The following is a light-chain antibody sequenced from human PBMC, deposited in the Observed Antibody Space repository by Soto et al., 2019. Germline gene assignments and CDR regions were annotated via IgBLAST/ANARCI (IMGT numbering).Light chain of an antibody. CDR1: QTVNSNY. CDR2: GAS. V-gene: IGKV3-20*01. Sequence: EIVLTQSPGTLSLSPGERATLSCRASQTVNSNYLAWYQQRAGQAPRLLIYGASTRAADIPDRFSGSGSGTDFTLTISRLEPEDFAVYYCQQYDRSPHITFGRGTKVEIK. J-gene: IGKJ4*01. CDR3: QQYDRSPHIT.